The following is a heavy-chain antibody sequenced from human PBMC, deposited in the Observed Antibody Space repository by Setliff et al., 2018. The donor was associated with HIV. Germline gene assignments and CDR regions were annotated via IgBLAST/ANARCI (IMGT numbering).Heavy chain of an antibody. CDR3: ARYSSSWHTFDY. V-gene: IGHV3-33*07. Sequence: PGGSLRLSCAASGFAFSGFWMSWARQAPGKGLEWVAVIWYDGSNQNYADSVKGRLTVSRDNSNNTMYLQMNSLTPEDTAVYHCARYSSSWHTFDYWGQGTLVTVSS. CDR1: GFAFSGFW. CDR2: IWYDGSNQ. D-gene: IGHD6-13*01. J-gene: IGHJ4*02.